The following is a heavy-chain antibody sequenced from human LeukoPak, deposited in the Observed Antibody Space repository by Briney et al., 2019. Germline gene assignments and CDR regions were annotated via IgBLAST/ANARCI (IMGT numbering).Heavy chain of an antibody. CDR3: ARGYSSPSH. CDR2: IKQDGSEK. D-gene: IGHD6-13*01. V-gene: IGHV3-7*01. CDR1: GFTFGNYW. Sequence: GGSLRLSCAASGFTFGNYWMSWVRQAPGKGLEWVANIKQDGSEKYYVDSVKGRFTISRDNAKNSLYPQMNSLRAEDTAVYYCARGYSSPSHWGQGTLVTVSS. J-gene: IGHJ4*02.